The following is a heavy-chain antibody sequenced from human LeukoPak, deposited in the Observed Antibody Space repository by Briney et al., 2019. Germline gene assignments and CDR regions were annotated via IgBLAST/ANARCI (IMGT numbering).Heavy chain of an antibody. CDR3: ARHVFLGYCSSTSCMGWFDP. J-gene: IGHJ5*02. Sequence: SETLSLTCTVSGGSISSYYWSWIRQPPGKGLEWIGYIYYSGSTNYNPSLKSRVTISVDTSKNQFSLKLSSVTAADAAVYYCARHVFLGYCSSTSCMGWFDPWGQGTLVTVSS. CDR1: GGSISSYY. D-gene: IGHD2-2*01. V-gene: IGHV4-59*08. CDR2: IYYSGST.